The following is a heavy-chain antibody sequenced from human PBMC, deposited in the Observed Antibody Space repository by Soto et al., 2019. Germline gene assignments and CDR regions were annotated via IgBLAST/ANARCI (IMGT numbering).Heavy chain of an antibody. CDR3: AKAPPHLYDFWSGYYRPLGY. Sequence: PGGSLRLSCAASGFTFSSYAMSWVRQAPGKGLEWVSAISGSGGSTYYADSVKGRFTISRDNSKNTLYLQMNSLRAEDTAVYYCAKAPPHLYDFWSGYYRPLGYWGQGTLVTVSS. CDR2: ISGSGGST. V-gene: IGHV3-23*01. D-gene: IGHD3-3*01. CDR1: GFTFSSYA. J-gene: IGHJ4*02.